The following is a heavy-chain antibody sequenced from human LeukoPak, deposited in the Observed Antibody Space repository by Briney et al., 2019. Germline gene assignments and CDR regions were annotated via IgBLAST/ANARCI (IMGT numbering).Heavy chain of an antibody. CDR1: GFTFSTYA. V-gene: IGHV3-23*01. Sequence: GGSLRLSCAASGFTFSTYAMSWVRQAPGKGLEWVSSISGSGDTSYYADSVKGQFIISRDNSKNTLYLQMNSLRVEDTAVYYCARVAGYSGYEPGYFEDWGQGTLVTVSS. CDR2: ISGSGDTS. CDR3: ARVAGYSGYEPGYFED. J-gene: IGHJ4*02. D-gene: IGHD5-12*01.